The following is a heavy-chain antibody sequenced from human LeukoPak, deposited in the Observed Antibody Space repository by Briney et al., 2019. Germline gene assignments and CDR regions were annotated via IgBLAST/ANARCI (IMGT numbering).Heavy chain of an antibody. CDR3: TRDRGTNNWFDP. CDR2: IDKKDKLYAT. V-gene: IGHV3-73*01. D-gene: IGHD2-15*01. CDR1: GFTFSGSA. J-gene: IGHJ5*02. Sequence: GGSHPLSCAASGFTFSGSAVHWVRQSSGKGLEWVGHIDKKDKLYATAYAASVRGRFTISRDDSKDTAFLHMDSLKTEDTALYYCTRDRGTNNWFDPWGQGTLVGVSS.